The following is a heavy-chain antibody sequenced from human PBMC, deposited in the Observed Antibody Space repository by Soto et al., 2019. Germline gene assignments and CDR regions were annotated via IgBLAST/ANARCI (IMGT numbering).Heavy chain of an antibody. J-gene: IGHJ3*02. Sequence: ASVKVSCKASGYTFTSYDINWVRQATGQGLEWMGWMNPNSGNTGYAQKFQGRVTMTRNTSISTAYMELSSLRSEDTAVYYCARGRGQGYYYDSSGYYLPPDIWGQGTMVTV. CDR1: GYTFTSYD. V-gene: IGHV1-8*01. CDR2: MNPNSGNT. D-gene: IGHD3-22*01. CDR3: ARGRGQGYYYDSSGYYLPPDI.